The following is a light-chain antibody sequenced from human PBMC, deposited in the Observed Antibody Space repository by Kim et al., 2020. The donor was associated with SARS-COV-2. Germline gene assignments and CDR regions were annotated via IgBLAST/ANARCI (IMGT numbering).Light chain of an antibody. Sequence: EIVLTQSPGTLSLSPGERATLSCRASQSVRSSYLAWYQQKPGQAPRLLIYGASSRATGIPDRFSGSGSGTDFTLTISRLEPEDFAVYYCEQYGSPLTFGGGTKVDIK. J-gene: IGKJ4*01. V-gene: IGKV3-20*01. CDR2: GAS. CDR1: QSVRSSY. CDR3: EQYGSPLT.